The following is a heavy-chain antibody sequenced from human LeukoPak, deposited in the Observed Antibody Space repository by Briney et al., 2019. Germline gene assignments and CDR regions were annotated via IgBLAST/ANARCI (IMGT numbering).Heavy chain of an antibody. CDR3: ERVLYYGDYRGYCDY. Sequence: SETLTLTGTVSGSALSGYHWTWIRQPPGKGLEWIGSIYYGETTNYKPSLQIRLTISVDTSKSQFSLKLRSVTAADTAVYYCERVLYYGDYRGYCDYCFWGTLAIVS. CDR2: IYYGETT. CDR1: GSALSGYH. J-gene: IGHJ4*02. D-gene: IGHD4-17*01. V-gene: IGHV4-59*01.